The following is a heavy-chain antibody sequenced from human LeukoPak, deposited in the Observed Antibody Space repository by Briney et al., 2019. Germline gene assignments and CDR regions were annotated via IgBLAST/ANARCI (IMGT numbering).Heavy chain of an antibody. CDR2: IYYSGSS. J-gene: IGHJ4*02. D-gene: IGHD5-24*01. CDR3: ARNRDGYNSFDY. CDR1: GGSLDGYY. Sequence: SETLSLTCTVSGGSLDGYYWSWIRQSPGKGLEWIGYIYYSGSSYYNPSLRSRVTISVDTSKNHFSLKLSSVTAADTAVYYCARNRDGYNSFDYWGQGTLVTVSS. V-gene: IGHV4-59*06.